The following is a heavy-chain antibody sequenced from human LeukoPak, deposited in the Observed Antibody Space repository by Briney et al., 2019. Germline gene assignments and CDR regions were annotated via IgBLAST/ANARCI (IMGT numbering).Heavy chain of an antibody. Sequence: PGASLRLSCAASGFIFSNYAMSWVRQAPGKGLEWVSAIVGRGSSTYYADSVKGRFTTSRDNSKSTLYLQLNRLRAEDTAVYYCAKWGDYDILTGYYDSDYWGQGTLVTVSS. V-gene: IGHV3-23*01. J-gene: IGHJ4*02. CDR3: AKWGDYDILTGYYDSDY. D-gene: IGHD3-9*01. CDR1: GFIFSNYA. CDR2: IVGRGSST.